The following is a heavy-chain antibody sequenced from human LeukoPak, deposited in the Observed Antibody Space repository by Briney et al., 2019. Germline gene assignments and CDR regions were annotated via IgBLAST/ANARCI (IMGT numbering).Heavy chain of an antibody. J-gene: IGHJ6*02. Sequence: SVKLSCKASGFTFTSSAMQWVRQARGHRLEWIGWIVVGSGNTNYAQKFQERVTIARDMSTSTAYMELSSLRSEDTAVYYCAAENSGYDYYYYYGMDVWGQGTTVTVSS. CDR3: AAENSGYDYYYYYGMDV. V-gene: IGHV1-58*02. CDR1: GFTFTSSA. D-gene: IGHD5-12*01. CDR2: IVVGSGNT.